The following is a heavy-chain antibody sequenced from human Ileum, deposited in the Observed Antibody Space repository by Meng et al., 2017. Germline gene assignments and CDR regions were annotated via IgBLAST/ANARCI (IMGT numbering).Heavy chain of an antibody. Sequence: QVQLQESGPGLVMPSGTLSLTWAVSGGSISSSIWWSWVRQPPEKGLEWIGEIHHSGTTNYSPSLKSRLTISVDKSKNQFSLKLQSVTAADTAVYFCARGVVSGSHYNTYWGQGILVTVSS. CDR1: GGSISSSIW. CDR2: IHHSGTT. V-gene: IGHV4-4*02. D-gene: IGHD3-10*01. J-gene: IGHJ4*02. CDR3: ARGVVSGSHYNTY.